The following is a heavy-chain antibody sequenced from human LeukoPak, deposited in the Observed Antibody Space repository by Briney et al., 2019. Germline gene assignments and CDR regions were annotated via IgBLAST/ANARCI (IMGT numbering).Heavy chain of an antibody. V-gene: IGHV1-18*01. Sequence: GASVKVSCKASGYTFTSYGISWVRQAPGQGLEWMGWISAYNGNTNYAQKLQGRVTMTTDTSTSTAYMELRSLRSDDTAVYYRARASYDFWSGYYTETEERYYFDYWGQGTLVTVSS. CDR3: ARASYDFWSGYYTETEERYYFDY. CDR1: GYTFTSYG. J-gene: IGHJ4*02. CDR2: ISAYNGNT. D-gene: IGHD3-3*01.